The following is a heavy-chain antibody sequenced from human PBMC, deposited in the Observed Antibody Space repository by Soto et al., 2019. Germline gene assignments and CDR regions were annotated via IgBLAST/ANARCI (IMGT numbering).Heavy chain of an antibody. CDR3: ARWADFWSGYYDY. J-gene: IGHJ4*02. D-gene: IGHD3-3*01. CDR2: IYYSGST. CDR1: GGSISSYY. Sequence: SETLSLTCTVSGGSISSYYWSWIRQPPGKGLEWIGYIYYSGSTNYNPSLKSRVTISVDTSKNQFSLKLSSVTAADTAVYYCARWADFWSGYYDYWGQGTLVTGSS. V-gene: IGHV4-59*01.